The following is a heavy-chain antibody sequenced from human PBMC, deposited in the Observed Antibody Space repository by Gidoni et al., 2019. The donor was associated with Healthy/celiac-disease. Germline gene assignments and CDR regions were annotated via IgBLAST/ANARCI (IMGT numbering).Heavy chain of an antibody. CDR3: ARDRGITIFGVVIKKRDSYYYGMDV. J-gene: IGHJ6*02. D-gene: IGHD3-3*01. V-gene: IGHV3-21*01. Sequence: EVQLVESGGGLVKPGGSLRLSCAASGFPFSSYSINWVRQAPGKGLEWVSSISSSSSYIYYADSVKGRFTISRDNAKNSLYLQMNSLRAEDTAVYYCARDRGITIFGVVIKKRDSYYYGMDVWGQGTTVTVSS. CDR2: ISSSSSYI. CDR1: GFPFSSYS.